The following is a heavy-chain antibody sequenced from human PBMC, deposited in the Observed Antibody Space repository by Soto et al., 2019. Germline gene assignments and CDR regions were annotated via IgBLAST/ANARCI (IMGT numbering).Heavy chain of an antibody. J-gene: IGHJ6*02. D-gene: IGHD6-13*01. CDR1: GYSFTNYW. V-gene: IGHV5-51*01. Sequence: GESLKISCKGSGYSFTNYWIGWVRQMPGKGLEWMGIIYPGDSDTTYSPSFQGQVTISADKSISTAYLQWSSLKASDTAMYYCARTAAAGKYYYGMDVWGQGTTVTVSS. CDR2: IYPGDSDT. CDR3: ARTAAAGKYYYGMDV.